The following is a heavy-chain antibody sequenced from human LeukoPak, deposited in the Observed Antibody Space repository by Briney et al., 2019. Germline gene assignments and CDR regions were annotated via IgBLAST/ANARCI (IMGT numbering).Heavy chain of an antibody. CDR2: ISGSGGST. D-gene: IGHD3-22*01. V-gene: IGHV3-23*01. CDR1: GFTFSSYA. Sequence: PGGSLRLSCAASGFTFSSYAMSWVRQAPGKGLEWVSAISGSGGSTYYADSVKGRFTISRDNSKNTLYLQMNSLRAEDTAVYYCAKGRFPGSGYGYFDYWGQGTLVTVSS. J-gene: IGHJ4*02. CDR3: AKGRFPGSGYGYFDY.